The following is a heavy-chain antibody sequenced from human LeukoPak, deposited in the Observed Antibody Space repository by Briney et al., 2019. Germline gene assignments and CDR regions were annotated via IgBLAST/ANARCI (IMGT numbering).Heavy chain of an antibody. Sequence: GRSLRLSCAASGFTFSSYGMHWVRQAPGKGLEWVAVISYDGSNKYYADSVKGRFTISRDNSKNTLYLQMNSLRAEDTAVYYCAKEGNYDSSGYFPFDYWGQGTLVTVSS. CDR2: ISYDGSNK. D-gene: IGHD3-22*01. CDR3: AKEGNYDSSGYFPFDY. V-gene: IGHV3-30*18. CDR1: GFTFSSYG. J-gene: IGHJ4*02.